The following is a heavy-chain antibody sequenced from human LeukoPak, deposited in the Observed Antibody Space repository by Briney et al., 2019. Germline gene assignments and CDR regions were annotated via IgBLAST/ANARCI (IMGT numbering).Heavy chain of an antibody. V-gene: IGHV3-23*01. J-gene: IGHJ4*02. CDR1: GFTFSSYA. D-gene: IGHD6-19*01. CDR3: AKVMGSGWVFDY. CDR2: ISGSGGST. Sequence: GGSLRLSCAASGFTFSSYAMSWVRRAPGKGLEWVSAISGSGGSTYYADSVKGRFTISRDNSKNTLYLQMNSLRAEDTAVYYCAKVMGSGWVFDYWGQGTLVTVSS.